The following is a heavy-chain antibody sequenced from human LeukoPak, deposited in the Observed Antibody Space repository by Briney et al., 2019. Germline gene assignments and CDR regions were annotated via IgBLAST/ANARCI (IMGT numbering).Heavy chain of an antibody. J-gene: IGHJ4*02. V-gene: IGHV3-21*01. Sequence: GSLRLSCAASGFTFSSYSMNWVRQAPGKGLEWVSSVSSSSSYIYYANSVEGRFTISRDNAKTSLYLQMNSLGVEDTAVYYCARWDRFHGVWGQGTLVTVSS. CDR2: VSSSSSYI. CDR1: GFTFSSYS. CDR3: ARWDRFHGV. D-gene: IGHD1-14*01.